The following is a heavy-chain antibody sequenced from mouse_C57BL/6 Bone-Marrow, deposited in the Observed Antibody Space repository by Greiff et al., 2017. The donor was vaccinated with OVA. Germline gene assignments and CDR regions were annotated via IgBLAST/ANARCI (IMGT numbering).Heavy chain of an antibody. CDR2: IWGGGSA. V-gene: IGHV2-9*01. CDR3: AKRGVYYYGSRDYAMDY. CDR1: GFSLTSYG. Sequence: QVQLKESGPGLVAPSQSLSITCTVSGFSLTSYGVDWVRQPPGKGLEWLGVIWGGGSANSNSALMSGLGISKDNSKSQVFLKSNSLQTDDTAMYYCAKRGVYYYGSRDYAMDYWGQGTSVTVSS. J-gene: IGHJ4*01. D-gene: IGHD1-1*01.